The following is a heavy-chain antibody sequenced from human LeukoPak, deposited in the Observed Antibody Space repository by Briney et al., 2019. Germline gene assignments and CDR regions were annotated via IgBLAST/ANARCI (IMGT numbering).Heavy chain of an antibody. Sequence: PGGSLRLSCAASGFTFSSYGMHWVRQAPGKGLEWVAVIWYDGSNKYYADSVKGRFTISGDNSKNTLYLQMNSLRAEDTAVYYCARGGLDSSSWHQFDYWGQGTLVTVSS. V-gene: IGHV3-33*01. CDR1: GFTFSSYG. J-gene: IGHJ4*02. CDR2: IWYDGSNK. CDR3: ARGGLDSSSWHQFDY. D-gene: IGHD6-13*01.